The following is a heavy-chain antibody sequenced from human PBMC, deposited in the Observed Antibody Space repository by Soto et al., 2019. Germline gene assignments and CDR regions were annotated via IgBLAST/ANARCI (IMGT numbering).Heavy chain of an antibody. V-gene: IGHV3-21*01. CDR3: ARRYGSCFDY. CDR2: ISSSSSNI. Sequence: GGSLRLSCAASGFTFSSYWMHWVRQAPGKGLEWVSPISSSSSNIYYADSVKGRFTISRDNAKNSLYLQMNSLRAEDTAVYYCARRYGSCFDYWGQGTLVTVSS. J-gene: IGHJ4*02. CDR1: GFTFSSYW. D-gene: IGHD5-18*01.